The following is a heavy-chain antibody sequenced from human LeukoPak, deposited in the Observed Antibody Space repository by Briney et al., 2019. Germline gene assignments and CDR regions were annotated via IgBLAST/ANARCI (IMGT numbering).Heavy chain of an antibody. CDR2: ISAYNGNT. Sequence: ASVKVSCKASGYTFTSYGISWVRQAPGQGLEWMGWISAYNGNTNYAQKLQGRVTMTTDTSTSTAYMELRSLRSDDTAVYYCARGQPLGGVVAANYYYMDVWGKGTTVTISS. D-gene: IGHD2-15*01. J-gene: IGHJ6*03. V-gene: IGHV1-18*01. CDR3: ARGQPLGGVVAANYYYMDV. CDR1: GYTFTSYG.